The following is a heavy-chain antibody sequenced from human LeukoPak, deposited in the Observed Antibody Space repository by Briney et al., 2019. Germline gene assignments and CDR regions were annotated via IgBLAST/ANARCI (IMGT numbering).Heavy chain of an antibody. V-gene: IGHV3-23*01. CDR1: AFTFSTYA. J-gene: IGHJ5*02. CDR2: ISGTGGST. Sequence: GGSLRLSCAASAFTFSTYAMTWVRQAPGKGLEWVSLISGTGGSTYYADSVKGRFTISRDNSKNTLYLQMNSLRAEDTAVYYCAKDSHDYALRFDPWGQGTLVTVSS. D-gene: IGHD4-17*01. CDR3: AKDSHDYALRFDP.